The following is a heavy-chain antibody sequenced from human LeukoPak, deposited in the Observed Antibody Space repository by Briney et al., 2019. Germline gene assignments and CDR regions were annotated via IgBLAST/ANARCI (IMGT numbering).Heavy chain of an antibody. CDR3: ARPRVPDS. CDR2: IKHDVSET. Sequence: GGSLRLSCAASGFTFSTSWMSWVRQAPGRGLEWVANIKHDVSETNYVDSVKGRFTISRDNAKNSLYLQMNSLRAEDTAVYYCARPRVPDSWGQGTLVTVSS. J-gene: IGHJ4*02. V-gene: IGHV3-7*01. CDR1: GFTFSTSW.